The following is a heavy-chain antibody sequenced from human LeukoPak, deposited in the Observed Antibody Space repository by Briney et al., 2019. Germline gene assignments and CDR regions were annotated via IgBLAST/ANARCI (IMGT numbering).Heavy chain of an antibody. J-gene: IGHJ4*02. CDR1: GYSFTSYW. CDR3: ARQGHSGQSVAGTSFDY. Sequence: GESLKISCKGSGYSFTSYWIGWVRQMPGKGLEWMGIIYPGDSDTRYSPSFQGQVTISADKSISTAYLQWSSLKASDTAMYYCARQGHSGQSVAGTSFDYWGQGTLVTVSS. V-gene: IGHV5-51*01. CDR2: IYPGDSDT. D-gene: IGHD6-19*01.